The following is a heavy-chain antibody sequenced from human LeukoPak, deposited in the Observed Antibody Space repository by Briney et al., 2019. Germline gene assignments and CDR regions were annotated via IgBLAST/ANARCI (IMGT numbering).Heavy chain of an antibody. CDR3: TIDLMTGFSSGWHFGY. V-gene: IGHV3-23*01. CDR2: TSGDEDST. Sequence: PGGSLRLSCAASGLTFKNFAMSWVRQAPGKGLEWLAVTSGDEDSTHYADSVRGHFVISTDYSKNTSFLHMNSLRGEDTAVYYCTIDLMTGFSSGWHFGYWGQGTLVTVSS. CDR1: GLTFKNFA. J-gene: IGHJ4*02. D-gene: IGHD6-19*01.